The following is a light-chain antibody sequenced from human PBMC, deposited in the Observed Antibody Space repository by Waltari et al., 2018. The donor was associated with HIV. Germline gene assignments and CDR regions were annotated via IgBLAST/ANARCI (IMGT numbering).Light chain of an antibody. Sequence: QYALTQTDSVSGSIRQSITISCTGNRREVGNYNIDSWYQHNPGKAPKLIIYEVYKRPSGVSNRFSGSKSGNTASLTVSGLQAEDEADYYCCSYAGSSIPFGGGTKLTVL. CDR2: EVY. V-gene: IGLV2-23*02. CDR1: RREVGNYNI. CDR3: CSYAGSSIP. J-gene: IGLJ2*01.